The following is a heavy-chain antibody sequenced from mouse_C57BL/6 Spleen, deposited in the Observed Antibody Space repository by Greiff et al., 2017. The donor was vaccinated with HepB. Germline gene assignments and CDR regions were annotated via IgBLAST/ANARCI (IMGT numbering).Heavy chain of an antibody. CDR2: IYPGSGNT. D-gene: IGHD3-3*01. V-gene: IGHV1-76*01. J-gene: IGHJ4*01. Sequence: VKLMESGAELVRPGASVKLSCKASGYTFTDYYINWVKQRPGQGLEWIARIYPGSGNTYYNEKFKGKATLTAEKSSSTAYMQLSSLTSEDSAVYFGARGLGGRYYYAMDYWGQGTSVTVSS. CDR1: GYTFTDYY. CDR3: ARGLGGRYYYAMDY.